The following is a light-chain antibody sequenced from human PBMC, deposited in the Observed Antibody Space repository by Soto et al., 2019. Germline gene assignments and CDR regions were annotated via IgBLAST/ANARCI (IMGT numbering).Light chain of an antibody. CDR1: QSVSSSY. CDR2: GAS. CDR3: QQYGSSPTWT. Sequence: EIVLTQSPGTLSLSPGERATLPCRASQSVSSSYSAWYQQKPGQAPRLLIYGASSRATGIPDRFSGSGSGTDFTLTISRLEPEDFAVYYCQQYGSSPTWTFGQGTKVDIK. J-gene: IGKJ1*01. V-gene: IGKV3-20*01.